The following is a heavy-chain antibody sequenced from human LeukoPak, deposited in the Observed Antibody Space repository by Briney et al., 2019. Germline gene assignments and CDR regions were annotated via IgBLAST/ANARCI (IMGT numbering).Heavy chain of an antibody. Sequence: SETLSLTCTVSGASISSYYCSWIRQPPGKGLEWIGYLYNTRNTYYNPSLKSRVTISVDTSKNQFSLKVSSVTAADTAVYYCAREKNGNEPFDYWGQGTLVTVSS. CDR3: AREKNGNEPFDY. D-gene: IGHD4-23*01. J-gene: IGHJ4*02. V-gene: IGHV4-59*01. CDR2: LYNTRNT. CDR1: GASISSYY.